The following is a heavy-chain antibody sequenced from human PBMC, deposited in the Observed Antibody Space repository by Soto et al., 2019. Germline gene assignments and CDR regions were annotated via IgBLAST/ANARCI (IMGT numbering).Heavy chain of an antibody. CDR2: ISAYNGNT. Sequence: ASVKVSCKASGYTFTSYGISWVRQAPGQGLEWMGWISAYNGNTNYAQKLQGRVTMTTDTSTSTAYMELRSLRSDDTAVYYCARDLGIAGNYYGMDVWGQGTTVTVSS. D-gene: IGHD6-13*01. V-gene: IGHV1-18*01. CDR1: GYTFTSYG. J-gene: IGHJ6*02. CDR3: ARDLGIAGNYYGMDV.